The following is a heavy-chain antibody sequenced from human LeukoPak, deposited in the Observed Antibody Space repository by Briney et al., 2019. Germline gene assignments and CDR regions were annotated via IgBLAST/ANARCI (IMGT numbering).Heavy chain of an antibody. CDR3: AKDLYYYGSSGYYGEY. D-gene: IGHD3-22*01. Sequence: ASVKVSCKASGYTFTDSGINWVRQAPGQGLEWMGWISAYNGNTHYAQNLQGRVTMTTDKSTSTAYMELRSLRSDDTAVYYCAKDLYYYGSSGYYGEYWGQGTLVTVSP. V-gene: IGHV1-18*01. CDR1: GYTFTDSG. J-gene: IGHJ4*02. CDR2: ISAYNGNT.